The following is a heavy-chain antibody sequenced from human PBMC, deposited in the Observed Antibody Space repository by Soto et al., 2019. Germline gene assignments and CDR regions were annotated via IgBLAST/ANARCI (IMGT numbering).Heavy chain of an antibody. CDR1: GGSISSGGYS. V-gene: IGHV4-30-2*01. Sequence: PSETLSLTCAVSGGSISSGGYSWSWIRQPPGKGLEWIGYIYHSGSTYYNPSLKSRVTISVDKSKNQFSLKLSSVTAADTAVYYCARAQSSSWYNYGMDVWGQGTTVTVSS. D-gene: IGHD6-13*01. J-gene: IGHJ6*02. CDR3: ARAQSSSWYNYGMDV. CDR2: IYHSGST.